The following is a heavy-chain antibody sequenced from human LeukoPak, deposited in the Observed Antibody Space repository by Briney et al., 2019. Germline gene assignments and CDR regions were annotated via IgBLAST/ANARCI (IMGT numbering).Heavy chain of an antibody. Sequence: SETLSLTCTVSGGSISSYYWSWIRQPPGKGLEWIGYIYYSGSTNYNPSLKSRVTISVDTSKNQFSLKLSSVTAADTAVYYCARESVGVTKGVGWFDPWGQGTLVTVSS. J-gene: IGHJ5*02. CDR2: IYYSGST. CDR1: GGSISSYY. V-gene: IGHV4-59*01. CDR3: ARESVGVTKGVGWFDP. D-gene: IGHD2-8*01.